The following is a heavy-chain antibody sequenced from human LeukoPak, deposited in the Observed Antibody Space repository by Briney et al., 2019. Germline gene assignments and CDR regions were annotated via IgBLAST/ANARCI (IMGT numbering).Heavy chain of an antibody. D-gene: IGHD3-22*01. CDR3: ARDLYYYDSSGYYTSSGWFDP. CDR1: GGSISSYY. Sequence: PSETLSLTCTVSGGSISSYYWSWIRQPPGKGLEWIGYIYYSGSTNYNPSLKSRVTISVDTSKNQFSLKLSSVTAADTAVYYCARDLYYYDSSGYYTSSGWFDPWGQGTLVTVSS. CDR2: IYYSGST. J-gene: IGHJ5*02. V-gene: IGHV4-59*12.